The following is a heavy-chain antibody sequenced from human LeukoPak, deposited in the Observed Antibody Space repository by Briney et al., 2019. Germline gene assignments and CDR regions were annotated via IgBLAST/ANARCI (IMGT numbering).Heavy chain of an antibody. J-gene: IGHJ4*02. CDR3: ARDRDGYNWFDY. V-gene: IGHV4-39*07. D-gene: IGHD5-24*01. Sequence: SETLSLTCTVSGGSISSSSYYWGWIRQPPGKGLEWVGSIYYSGSTYYNPSLKSRVTISVDTSKNQFSLKLSSVTAADTAMYYCARDRDGYNWFDYWGQGTLVTVSS. CDR2: IYYSGST. CDR1: GGSISSSSYY.